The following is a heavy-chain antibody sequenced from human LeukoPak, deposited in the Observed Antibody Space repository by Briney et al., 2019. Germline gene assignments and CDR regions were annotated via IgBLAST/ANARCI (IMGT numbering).Heavy chain of an antibody. D-gene: IGHD1-26*01. CDR1: GFTFSRYG. CDR3: AKDQWSFSYFDY. CDR2: ISGSGIST. J-gene: IGHJ4*02. V-gene: IGHV3-23*01. Sequence: GGTLRLSCAASGFTFSRYGMSWVRQAPGKGLEWVSDISGSGISTYYADSVKGRFTISRDNSKNALYLQMNSLRAEDTAVYYCAKDQWSFSYFDYWGQGTLVTVSS.